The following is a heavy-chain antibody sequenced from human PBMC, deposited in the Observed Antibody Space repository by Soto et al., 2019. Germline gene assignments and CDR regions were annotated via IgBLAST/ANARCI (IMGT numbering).Heavy chain of an antibody. CDR2: IYYSGST. J-gene: IGHJ6*03. V-gene: IGHV4-59*08. Sequence: SETLSLTCTVSGVSISSYYWSWIRQPPGKGLEWIGYIYYSGSTKYNPSLKSRVTISVDRSKNQFSLKLSSMTAADTAVYYCASSSSSWYYYYMDVWGRGTTVTVAS. CDR1: GVSISSYY. CDR3: ASSSSSWYYYYMDV. D-gene: IGHD6-6*01.